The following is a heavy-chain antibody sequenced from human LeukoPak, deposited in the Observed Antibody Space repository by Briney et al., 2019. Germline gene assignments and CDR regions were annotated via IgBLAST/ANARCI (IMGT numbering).Heavy chain of an antibody. V-gene: IGHV4-34*01. CDR1: GGSFSGYY. Sequence: SETLSLTCAVYGGSFSGYYWSWIRQPPGRGLEWIGEINHSGSTNYNPSLKSRVTISVDTSKNQFSLKLSSVTAADTAAYYCARGGGYIAVAGPLGYWGQGTLVTVSS. CDR3: ARGGGYIAVAGPLGY. CDR2: INHSGST. D-gene: IGHD6-19*01. J-gene: IGHJ4*02.